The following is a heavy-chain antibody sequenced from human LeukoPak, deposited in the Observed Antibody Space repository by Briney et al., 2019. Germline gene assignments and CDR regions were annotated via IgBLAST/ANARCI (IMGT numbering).Heavy chain of an antibody. D-gene: IGHD3-22*01. CDR1: GGTFTSYA. CDR3: ARVVRDSSGYVPHYFDY. Sequence: ASVKVSCXASGGTFTSYAISWVRQAPGQGLVWMGGIIPIFGTANYAQKFQGRVTITTDESASTAYMELSSLRSEDTAVYYCARVVRDSSGYVPHYFDYWGQGTLVTVSS. CDR2: IIPIFGTA. V-gene: IGHV1-69*05. J-gene: IGHJ4*02.